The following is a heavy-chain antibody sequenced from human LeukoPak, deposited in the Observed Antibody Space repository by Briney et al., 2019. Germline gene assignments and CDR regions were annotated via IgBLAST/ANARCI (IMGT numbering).Heavy chain of an antibody. J-gene: IGHJ4*02. D-gene: IGHD1-1*01. Sequence: SVKVSCKASGYTFASYYMHWVRQAPGQGLEWMGGIIPIFGTANYAQKFQGRVTITADKSTSTAYMELSSLRSEDTAVYYCATRSTGTKFDYWGQGTLVTVSS. CDR2: IIPIFGTA. CDR1: GYTFASYY. CDR3: ATRSTGTKFDY. V-gene: IGHV1-69*06.